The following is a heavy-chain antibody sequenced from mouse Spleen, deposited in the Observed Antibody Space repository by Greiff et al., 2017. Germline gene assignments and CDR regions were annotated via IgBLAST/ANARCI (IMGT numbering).Heavy chain of an antibody. CDR1: GYTFTDYN. V-gene: IGHV1S29*02. Sequence: EVQLQQSGPELVKPGASVKISCKASGYTFTDYNMHWVKQSHGKSLEWIGYIYPYNGGTGYNQKFKSKATLTVDNSSSTAYMELRSLTSEDSAVYYCARWDDYDRFDYWGQGTTLTVSS. D-gene: IGHD2-4*01. J-gene: IGHJ2*01. CDR3: ARWDDYDRFDY. CDR2: IYPYNGGT.